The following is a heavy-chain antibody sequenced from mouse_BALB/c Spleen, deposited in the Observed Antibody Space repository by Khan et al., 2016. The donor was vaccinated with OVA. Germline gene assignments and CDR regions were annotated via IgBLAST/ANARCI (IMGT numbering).Heavy chain of an antibody. V-gene: IGHV13-2*02. Sequence: VQLLETGGGLVRPGNSLKLSCVTSGFTFSYYRMHWLRQFPGKRLEWIAVITVKSDNSGANYAESVKGRFTISSDDSNSSVYLQMNRLREEDTATDYCSRGGYYYGTPFDYWGQGTTLTVSS. J-gene: IGHJ2*01. CDR1: GFTFSYYR. CDR3: SRGGYYYGTPFDY. CDR2: ITVKSDNSGA. D-gene: IGHD1-1*01.